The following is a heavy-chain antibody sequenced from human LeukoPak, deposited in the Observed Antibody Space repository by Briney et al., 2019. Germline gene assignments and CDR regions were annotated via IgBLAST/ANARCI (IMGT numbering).Heavy chain of an antibody. D-gene: IGHD6-19*01. Sequence: SETLSLTYTVSGGSISSYYWSWIRQPPGKGLEWIGYIYYSGSTNYNPSLKSRVTISVDTSKNQFSLKLSSVPAADTAVYYCARHAHAGSSGWYRDHYYFDYWGQGTLVTVSS. CDR3: ARHAHAGSSGWYRDHYYFDY. V-gene: IGHV4-59*01. CDR2: IYYSGST. CDR1: GGSISSYY. J-gene: IGHJ4*02.